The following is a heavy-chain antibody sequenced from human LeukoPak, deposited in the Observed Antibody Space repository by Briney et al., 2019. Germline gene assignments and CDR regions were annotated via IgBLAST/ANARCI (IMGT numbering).Heavy chain of an antibody. V-gene: IGHV4-38-2*02. CDR2: IYRSGST. CDR1: SDSISSGYY. CDR3: ASKISAGTPQLKFSYYFDY. D-gene: IGHD6-6*01. Sequence: SETLSLTCTVSSDSISSGYYWGWIRQPPGKGLEWIGNIYRSGSTYYNPSLKSRVTTSVDTSKNQFSLKLSSVTAADTAVYYCASKISAGTPQLKFSYYFDYWGQGTLVTVSS. J-gene: IGHJ4*02.